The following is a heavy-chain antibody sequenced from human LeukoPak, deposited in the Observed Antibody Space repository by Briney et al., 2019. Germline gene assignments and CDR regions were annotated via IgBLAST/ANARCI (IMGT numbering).Heavy chain of an antibody. CDR3: AKDSGYNLRNALVS. CDR1: GGVFRGFA. V-gene: IGHV1-69*05. J-gene: IGHJ4*02. Sequence: SVKVSCKASGGVFRGFAISWVRQAPGKGLEWMGGIIAIFGVTEYAQKFQDRLTITTDESTNTVYMEMRSLRSEDTAMFYCAKDSGYNLRNALVSWGQGTLVTVSS. D-gene: IGHD5-12*01. CDR2: IIAIFGVT.